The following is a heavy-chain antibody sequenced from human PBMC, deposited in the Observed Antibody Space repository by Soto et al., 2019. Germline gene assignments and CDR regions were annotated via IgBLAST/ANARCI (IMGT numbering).Heavy chain of an antibody. CDR3: ARAGDIVVVVAATSTGWFDP. CDR2: IIPIFGTA. V-gene: IGHV1-69*01. CDR1: GGTFSSYA. Sequence: QVQLVQSGAEVKKPGSSVKVSCKASGGTFSSYAISWVRQAPGQGLEWMGGIIPIFGTANYAQKFQGRVTITADESKSTAYMELSSLRSEDTAVYYCARAGDIVVVVAATSTGWFDPWGQGTLVTVSS. J-gene: IGHJ5*02. D-gene: IGHD2-15*01.